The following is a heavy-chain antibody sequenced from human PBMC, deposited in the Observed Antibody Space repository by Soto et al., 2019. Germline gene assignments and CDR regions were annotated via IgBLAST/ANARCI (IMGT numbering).Heavy chain of an antibody. V-gene: IGHV3-7*01. J-gene: IGHJ4*02. CDR3: ARAADAGTVDY. CDR2: INEDGSEK. Sequence: EVQLVESGGGLVQPRGSLRLSCAASGFTFRTYWMSWVRQAPGKGLERVANINEDGSEKYYVDSVKGRFTVSRDNAKDSLYLQMNSLSAEDTAVYFCARAADAGTVDYWVQGALVTVSS. CDR1: GFTFRTYW. D-gene: IGHD6-13*01.